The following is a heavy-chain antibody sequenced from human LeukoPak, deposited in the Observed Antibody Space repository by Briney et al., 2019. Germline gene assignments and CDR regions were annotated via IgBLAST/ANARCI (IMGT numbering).Heavy chain of an antibody. CDR2: INPNSGGT. D-gene: IGHD2-2*01. J-gene: IGHJ5*02. CDR1: GYTFTGYY. Sequence: ASVKVSCKASGYTFTGYYMHWVRQAPGQGLEWMGWINPNSGGTNYAQKFQGRVTMTRDTSISTAYMELSRLRSDDTAVYYCARLPDTALSSTSCSWGQGTLVTVPS. V-gene: IGHV1-2*02. CDR3: ARLPDTALSSTSCS.